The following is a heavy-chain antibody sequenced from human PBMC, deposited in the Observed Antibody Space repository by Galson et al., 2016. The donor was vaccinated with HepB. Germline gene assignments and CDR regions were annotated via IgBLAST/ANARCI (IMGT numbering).Heavy chain of an antibody. CDR2: MSYDETNK. J-gene: IGHJ6*02. CDR3: ARDLGPYCSGGSCYGMDV. D-gene: IGHD2-15*01. Sequence: LSLSCAVSGFTFTNYGMHWVRQAPGKGLEWVAVMSYDETNKYYADSVKGRFTISRDNSKNTLFLQMNSLRAEDAAVYYCARDLGPYCSGGSCYGMDVWGQGTTVTVSS. CDR1: GFTFTNYG. V-gene: IGHV3-30*03.